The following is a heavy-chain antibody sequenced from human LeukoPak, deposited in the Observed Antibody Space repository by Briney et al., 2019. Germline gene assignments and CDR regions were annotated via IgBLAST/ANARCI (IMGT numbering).Heavy chain of an antibody. Sequence: GRSLRLSGAASGFTCSSYGMHWVRQAPGKGLEWVVVISYDGSHKYYADSVKGRFTISRDNSKNTLYLQMNSLRAEDTAVYYCAKVAKYYYGSETYYFFEHWGQGTPVTASS. D-gene: IGHD3-10*01. CDR3: AKVAKYYYGSETYYFFEH. V-gene: IGHV3-30*18. J-gene: IGHJ4*02. CDR1: GFTCSSYG. CDR2: ISYDGSHK.